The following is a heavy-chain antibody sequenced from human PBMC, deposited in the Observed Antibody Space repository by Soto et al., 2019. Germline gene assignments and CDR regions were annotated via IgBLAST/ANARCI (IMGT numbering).Heavy chain of an antibody. V-gene: IGHV3-23*01. CDR2: ITDTGGDT. J-gene: IGHJ4*02. Sequence: IWVRQAPGEGLEWVSTITDTGGDTKYSDSVRGRFTMSRDNSKKTLYLQMNNLRVEDSALYYCARGSTDSYPGSRIFDFWGRGTLVTVSS. CDR3: ARGSTDSYPGSRIFDF. D-gene: IGHD3-10*01.